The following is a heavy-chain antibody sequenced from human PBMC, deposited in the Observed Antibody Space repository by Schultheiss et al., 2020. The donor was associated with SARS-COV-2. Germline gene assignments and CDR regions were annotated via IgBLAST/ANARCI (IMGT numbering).Heavy chain of an antibody. J-gene: IGHJ6*02. D-gene: IGHD4-17*01. V-gene: IGHV3-21*01. CDR1: GFSFSHFW. Sequence: GGSLRLSCAASGFSFSHFWMNWVRQTPNKGLEWVSSISSSSSYIYYADSVKGRFTISRDNAKNSLYLQMNSLRAEDTAVYYCAKDMRGLRSYYYYGMDVWGQGTTVTVSS. CDR3: AKDMRGLRSYYYYGMDV. CDR2: ISSSSSYI.